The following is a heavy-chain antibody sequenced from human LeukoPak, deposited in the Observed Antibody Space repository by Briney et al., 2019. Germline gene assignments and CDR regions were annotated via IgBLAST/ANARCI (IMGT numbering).Heavy chain of an antibody. D-gene: IGHD3-22*01. CDR3: ARGPSSYDSSGAFDI. Sequence: GSLRLSCAASGFTFSDYYMSWIRQPPGKGLEWIGYIYYSGSTNYNPSLKSRVTISVDTYNNKFSLLLSSVTAADTAVYFCARGPSSYDSSGAFDIWGQGTMVTVSS. CDR1: GFTFSDYY. CDR2: IYYSGST. V-gene: IGHV4-59*01. J-gene: IGHJ3*02.